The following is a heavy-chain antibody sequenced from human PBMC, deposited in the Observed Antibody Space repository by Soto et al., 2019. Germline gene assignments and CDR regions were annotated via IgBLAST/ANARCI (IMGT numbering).Heavy chain of an antibody. J-gene: IGHJ6*03. D-gene: IGHD2-15*01. V-gene: IGHV1-18*01. CDR2: ISAYNGNT. Sequence: QVQLVQSGAEVKKPGASVKVSCKASGYTFTSYGIIWVRQAPGQGLEWMGWISAYNGNTNYAQKLQGRVTMTTDTSTSTAYMELRSLRSDDTAVYYCARVPAKYCSGGSCYYYYYMDVWGKGTTVTVSS. CDR3: ARVPAKYCSGGSCYYYYYMDV. CDR1: GYTFTSYG.